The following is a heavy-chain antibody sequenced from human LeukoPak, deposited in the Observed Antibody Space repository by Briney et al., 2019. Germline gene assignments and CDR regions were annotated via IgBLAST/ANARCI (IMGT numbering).Heavy chain of an antibody. J-gene: IGHJ4*02. Sequence: GALRLSCAASGFTLSSYSMNWVRQAPGKGLEWVSSISSSSSYIYYADSVTGRFTISRDNAKNSLYLQMNSLRAEDTAVYYCARYYYDSSGYSYRGQGTLVTVSS. D-gene: IGHD3-22*01. CDR3: ARYYYDSSGYSY. V-gene: IGHV3-21*01. CDR2: ISSSSSYI. CDR1: GFTLSSYS.